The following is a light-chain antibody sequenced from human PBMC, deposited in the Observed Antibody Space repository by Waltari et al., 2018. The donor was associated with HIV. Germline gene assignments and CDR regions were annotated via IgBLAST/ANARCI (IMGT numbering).Light chain of an antibody. V-gene: IGLV3-21*02. CDR3: QVCDTSNDHPYV. J-gene: IGLJ1*01. Sequence: SYVLTQPPSVSVAPGQTASITCGGNNIGSKGVHWYQQKPGQAPVLVVYDDSGRPSRIPERFSGSNSGNTATLTISTFEAGDEADYYCQVCDTSNDHPYVFGTGTKVTVL. CDR1: NIGSKG. CDR2: DDS.